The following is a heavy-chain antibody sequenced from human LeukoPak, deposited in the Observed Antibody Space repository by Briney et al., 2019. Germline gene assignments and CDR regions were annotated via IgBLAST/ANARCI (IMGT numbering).Heavy chain of an antibody. V-gene: IGHV3-23*01. J-gene: IGHJ5*02. CDR2: ISGGGGIM. CDR1: GFNFSDYF. Sequence: GGSLRLSCAASGFNFSDYFVSWIRQAPGKGLEWVSYISGGGGIMYYADSVKGRFTISRDNSKNTLYLQMNSLRAEDTAVYYCAKSYDYIWGSSRFNWFDRWGQGTLVTVSS. D-gene: IGHD3-16*02. CDR3: AKSYDYIWGSSRFNWFDR.